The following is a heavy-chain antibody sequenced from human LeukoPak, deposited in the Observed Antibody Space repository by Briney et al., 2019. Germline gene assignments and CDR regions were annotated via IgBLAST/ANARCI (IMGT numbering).Heavy chain of an antibody. J-gene: IGHJ4*02. CDR2: INSDGTST. D-gene: IGHD3-22*01. CDR3: ARDLGDYYDSSVDFYPGVFDY. V-gene: IGHV3-74*01. Sequence: GGSLRLSCAASGFTFSSHWMHWVRQAPGKGLVWVSRINSDGTSTTYADSVRGRFTISRDNAKNTLYLQLNSLRAEDTAVYYCARDLGDYYDSSVDFYPGVFDYWGQGTLVTVSS. CDR1: GFTFSSHW.